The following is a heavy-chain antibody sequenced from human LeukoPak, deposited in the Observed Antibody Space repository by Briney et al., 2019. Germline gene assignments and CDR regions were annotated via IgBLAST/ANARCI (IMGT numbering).Heavy chain of an antibody. CDR3: ARLQATVTPIIDY. J-gene: IGHJ4*02. CDR1: GGSISNYY. D-gene: IGHD4-11*01. CDR2: IYYSGST. Sequence: SETLSLTCTVSGGSISNYYWSWIRQAPGKGLEWIGYIYYSGSTNYNPSLKSRLTMSIDTSKNQFSLKLSSVTAADTAVYYCARLQATVTPIIDYWAQGTLVTVSS. V-gene: IGHV4-59*01.